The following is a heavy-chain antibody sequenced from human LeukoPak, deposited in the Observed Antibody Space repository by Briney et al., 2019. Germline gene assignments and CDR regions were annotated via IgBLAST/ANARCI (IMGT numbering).Heavy chain of an antibody. CDR3: ARRAGAYSHPYDY. V-gene: IGHV3-53*01. CDR2: IYSGST. J-gene: IGHJ4*02. Sequence: GGSLRLSCTVSGFTVSSNSMSWVRQAPGKGLEWVSFIYSGSTHYSGSVKGRFTISRDNSKNTLYLQMNSLRAEDTAVYYCARRAGAYSHPYDYWGQGTLVTVSS. D-gene: IGHD4/OR15-4a*01. CDR1: GFTVSSNS.